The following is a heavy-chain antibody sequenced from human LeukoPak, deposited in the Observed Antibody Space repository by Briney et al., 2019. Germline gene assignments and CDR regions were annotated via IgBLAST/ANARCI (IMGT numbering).Heavy chain of an antibody. J-gene: IGHJ3*01. Sequence: GASVKVSCKTSGYTFTGYYMHWVRQAPGQGLEWMGWINPNSGGTNYAQKFQGRVSMTRDESVSTAYMELSGLTSDDTAVFYCARVRRLMQTFDVWGQGTMVTVS. V-gene: IGHV1-2*02. CDR2: INPNSGGT. D-gene: IGHD4/OR15-4a*01. CDR3: ARVRRLMQTFDV. CDR1: GYTFTGYY.